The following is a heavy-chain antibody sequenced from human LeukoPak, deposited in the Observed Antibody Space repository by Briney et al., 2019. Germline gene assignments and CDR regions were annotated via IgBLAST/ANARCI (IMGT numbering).Heavy chain of an antibody. CDR1: GFTFTNAW. J-gene: IGHJ5*01. CDR2: IKNRADGETT. Sequence: GGSLRLSCAASGFTFTNAWMTWVRQAPGKGLEWVGRIKNRADGETTDYAAPVEGRFTISRDDSRNTLFLQMNSLKTEDTAVYYCTTDWFDYWGQGTLVAVSS. V-gene: IGHV3-15*01. CDR3: TTDWFDY.